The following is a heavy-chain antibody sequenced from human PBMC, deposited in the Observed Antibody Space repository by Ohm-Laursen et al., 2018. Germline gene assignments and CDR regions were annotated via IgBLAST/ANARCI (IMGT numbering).Heavy chain of an antibody. CDR3: ARGGYYFDY. J-gene: IGHJ4*02. CDR2: IKQDGSEK. Sequence: SLRLSCTASGFTFSSYCMSWVRQAPGKGLEWVANIKQDGSEKYYVDSVKGRFTISRDNAKNSLYLQMNSLRAEDTAVYYCARGGYYFDYWGQGTLVTVSS. V-gene: IGHV3-7*01. CDR1: GFTFSSYC.